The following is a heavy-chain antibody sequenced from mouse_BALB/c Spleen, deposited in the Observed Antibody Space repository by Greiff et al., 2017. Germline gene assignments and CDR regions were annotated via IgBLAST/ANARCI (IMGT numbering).Heavy chain of an antibody. CDR2: IDPANGNT. V-gene: IGHV14-3*02. CDR1: GFNIKDTY. J-gene: IGHJ2*01. Sequence: VQLQQSGAELVKPGASVKLSCTASGFNIKDTYMHWVKQRPEQGLEWIGRIDPANGNTKYDPKFQGKATITADTSSNTAYLQLSSLTSEDTAVYYCARDYGYAYYFDYWGQGTTLTVSS. D-gene: IGHD1-2*01. CDR3: ARDYGYAYYFDY.